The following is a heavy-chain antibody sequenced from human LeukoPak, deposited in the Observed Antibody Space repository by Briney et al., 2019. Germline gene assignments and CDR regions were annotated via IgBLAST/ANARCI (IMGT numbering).Heavy chain of an antibody. CDR3: ARQWLALGTFDY. CDR1: GGSISSSNW. J-gene: IGHJ4*02. D-gene: IGHD6-19*01. V-gene: IGHV4-4*02. CDR2: IYHSGST. Sequence: SETLSLTCAVSGGSISSSNWWSWVRQPPGKGLEWIGEIYHSGSTNYNPSLKRRVTISVDKSKNQFSLKLSSVTAADTAVYYCARQWLALGTFDYWGQGTLVTVSS.